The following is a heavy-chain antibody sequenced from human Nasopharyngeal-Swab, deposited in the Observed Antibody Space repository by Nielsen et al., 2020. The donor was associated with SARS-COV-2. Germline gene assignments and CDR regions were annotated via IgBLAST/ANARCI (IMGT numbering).Heavy chain of an antibody. CDR2: MNPNSGNT. Sequence: WVRQAPGQGLEWMGWMNPNSGNTGYAQKFQGRVTMTRNTSISTAYMELSSLRSEDTAVYYCARGRYYDSSGYYRLPFDIWGQGTMVTVSS. CDR3: ARGRYYDSSGYYRLPFDI. D-gene: IGHD3-22*01. V-gene: IGHV1-8*01. J-gene: IGHJ3*02.